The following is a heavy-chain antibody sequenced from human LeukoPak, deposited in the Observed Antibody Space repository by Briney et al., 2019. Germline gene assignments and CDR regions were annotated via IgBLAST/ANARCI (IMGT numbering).Heavy chain of an antibody. J-gene: IGHJ4*02. V-gene: IGHV1-18*01. CDR1: GYTFTSYG. CDR3: GLLGNAGGPGYSYGFVDY. D-gene: IGHD5-18*01. Sequence: ASVKVSCKASGYTFTSYGISWVRQAPGQGLEWMGWISAYNGNTNYAQKLQGRVTMTTDTSTSTAYMELRSLRSDDTAVYYCGLLGNAGGPGYSYGFVDYWGQGTLVTVSS. CDR2: ISAYNGNT.